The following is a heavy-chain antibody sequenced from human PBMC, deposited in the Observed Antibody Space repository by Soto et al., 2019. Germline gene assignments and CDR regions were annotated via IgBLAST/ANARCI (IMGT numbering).Heavy chain of an antibody. CDR1: GYTFTRHP. D-gene: IGHD6-19*01. Sequence: QVQVVQSGTEVKKPGATVKVSCKASGYTFTRHPMHWVRQAPGQRLEWVGWINVGNGDTKYSQNFQGRVTITRDTSATTTYMELSSLTSEDTAVYYCARDGTVAANCDYWGQGTLVSVSS. V-gene: IGHV1-3*01. CDR3: ARDGTVAANCDY. CDR2: INVGNGDT. J-gene: IGHJ4*02.